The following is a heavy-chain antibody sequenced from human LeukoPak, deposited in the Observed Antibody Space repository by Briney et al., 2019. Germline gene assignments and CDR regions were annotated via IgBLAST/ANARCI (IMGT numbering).Heavy chain of an antibody. CDR3: ARVASGSWNWFDP. D-gene: IGHD1-26*01. CDR1: GGSFSGYY. Sequence: SETLSLTCAVYGGSFSGYYWSWIRQPPGKGLEWIGEINHSGSTNYNPSLKSRVTISVDTSKNQFSLKLSSVTAADTAVYYCARVASGSWNWFDPWGQGTLVTVSS. CDR2: INHSGST. J-gene: IGHJ5*02. V-gene: IGHV4-34*01.